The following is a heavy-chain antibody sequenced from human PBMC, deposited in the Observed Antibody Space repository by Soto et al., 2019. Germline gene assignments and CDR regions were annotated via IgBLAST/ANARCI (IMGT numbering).Heavy chain of an antibody. CDR3: ASLLWFGELLPGLDY. V-gene: IGHV3-21*01. CDR2: ISSSSSYI. CDR1: GFTFSSYS. J-gene: IGHJ4*02. D-gene: IGHD3-10*01. Sequence: PGGSLRLSCAASGFTFSSYSMNWVRQAPGKGLEWVSSISSSSSYIYYADSVKGRFTISRDNAKNSLYLQMNSLRAEDTAVYYCASLLWFGELLPGLDYWGQGTLVTVSS.